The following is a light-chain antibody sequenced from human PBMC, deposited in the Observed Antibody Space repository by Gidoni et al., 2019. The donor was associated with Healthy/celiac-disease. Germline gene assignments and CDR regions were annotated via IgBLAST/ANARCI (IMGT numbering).Light chain of an antibody. CDR3: QQSYSTLIT. CDR2: AAS. V-gene: IGKV1-39*01. J-gene: IGKJ5*01. CDR1: QSISSY. Sequence: DIQITQSPSSLSASVGDRVTITCRASQSISSYLNWYQQKPGKAPKLLIYAASSLQSGVPSRFSGSGSGTDFTLTISSLQPEAFATYYCQQSYSTLITFGQGTRLEIK.